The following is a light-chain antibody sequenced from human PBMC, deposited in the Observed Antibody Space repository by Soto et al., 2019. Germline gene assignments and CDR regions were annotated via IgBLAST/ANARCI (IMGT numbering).Light chain of an antibody. J-gene: IGLJ1*01. Sequence: QSVLSQPRSVSGSPGQSVAISCTGTSNDVGGYNYVSWYQQHPGRVPKVIIYDVSQRPSGVPDRFSGSKSGNTASLTISDLQAEDEADYYCCSNAGGPDVFGSGTKVIV. CDR2: DVS. CDR3: CSNAGGPDV. CDR1: SNDVGGYNY. V-gene: IGLV2-11*01.